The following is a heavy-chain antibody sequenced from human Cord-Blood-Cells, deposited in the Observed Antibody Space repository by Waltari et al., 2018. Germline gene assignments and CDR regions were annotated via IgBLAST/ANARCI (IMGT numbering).Heavy chain of an antibody. CDR3: ARRAHEEQLDFDY. Sequence: EVQLVQSGAEVKKPGESLKISGKGSGYSFTSYWIGWGRQMPGNGLEWMGIIYPGDSDTRYSPSFQGQVTISADKSISTAYLQWSSLKASDTSMYYCARRAHEEQLDFDYWGQGTLVTVSS. J-gene: IGHJ4*02. CDR1: GYSFTSYW. V-gene: IGHV5-51*01. CDR2: IYPGDSDT. D-gene: IGHD6-6*01.